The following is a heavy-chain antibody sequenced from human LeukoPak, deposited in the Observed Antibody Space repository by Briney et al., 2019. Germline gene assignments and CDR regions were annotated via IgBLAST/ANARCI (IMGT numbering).Heavy chain of an antibody. CDR1: GFTVSSNY. V-gene: IGHV3-53*01. Sequence: PGGSPRLSCAASGFTVSSNYMSWVRQAPGKGLEWVSVIYSGGSTYYADFVKGRFTISRDNSKNTLYLQMNSLRAEDTAVYYCASRYSGYDLRDYWGQGTLVTVSS. D-gene: IGHD5-12*01. CDR2: IYSGGST. J-gene: IGHJ4*02. CDR3: ASRYSGYDLRDY.